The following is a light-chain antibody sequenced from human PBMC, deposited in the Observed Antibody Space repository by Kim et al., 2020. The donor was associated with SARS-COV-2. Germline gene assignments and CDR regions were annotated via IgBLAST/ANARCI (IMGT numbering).Light chain of an antibody. CDR1: QGVSDD. Sequence: DIQMTQSPSSLSASVGDRVTITCRASQGVSDDSAWYQQKPGKAPKRLIYGASILQTGVPSRFSGSGSGTEFTLTITSLQPEDFTTYYCLQHNAFPPTFGQGTKLEI. V-gene: IGKV1-17*01. CDR2: GAS. CDR3: LQHNAFPPT. J-gene: IGKJ2*01.